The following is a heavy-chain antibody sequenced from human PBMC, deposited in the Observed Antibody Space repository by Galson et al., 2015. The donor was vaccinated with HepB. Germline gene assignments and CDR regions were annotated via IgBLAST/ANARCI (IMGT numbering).Heavy chain of an antibody. Sequence: SVKVSCKASGYTFTSYGITWVRQAPGQGLEWVGWINPYNGGINYAQKFQGRVTMTTDTSTAYMELRSLRSDGTAVYYCARGPWFGELTGILVLQHWGQGTLVTVSS. J-gene: IGHJ1*01. D-gene: IGHD3-10*01. CDR2: INPYNGGI. CDR1: GYTFTSYG. CDR3: ARGPWFGELTGILVLQH. V-gene: IGHV1-18*04.